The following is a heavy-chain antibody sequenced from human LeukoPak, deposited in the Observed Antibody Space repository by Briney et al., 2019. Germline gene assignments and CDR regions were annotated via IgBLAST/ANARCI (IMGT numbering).Heavy chain of an antibody. Sequence: ASVKVSCKASGYTFTSYDINWVRQATGQGLEWMGWVNPNSGNTNYAQKLQGRVTMTTDTSTSTAYMELRSLRSDDTAVYYCARLPYGDYPAVDYWGQGTLVTVSS. D-gene: IGHD4-17*01. CDR2: VNPNSGNT. J-gene: IGHJ4*02. CDR1: GYTFTSYD. CDR3: ARLPYGDYPAVDY. V-gene: IGHV1-18*01.